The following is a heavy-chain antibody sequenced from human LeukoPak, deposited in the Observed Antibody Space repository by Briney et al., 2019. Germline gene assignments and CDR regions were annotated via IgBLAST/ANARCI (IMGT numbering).Heavy chain of an antibody. CDR2: INHSGST. V-gene: IGHV4-34*01. CDR3: ARGHLYFDY. CDR1: GGSFSGYY. Sequence: SETLSLTCAVYGGSFSGYYWSWIRQPPGKGLEWIGEINHSGSTNYNPSLKSRVTISVDTSKNQFSLRLSSVTAADTAVYYCARGHLYFDYWGQGVLVTVSS. J-gene: IGHJ4*02.